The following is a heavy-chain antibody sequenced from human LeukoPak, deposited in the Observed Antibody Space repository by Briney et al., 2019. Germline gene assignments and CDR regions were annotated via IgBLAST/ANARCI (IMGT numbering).Heavy chain of an antibody. CDR2: ISGSGGST. Sequence: GGTLRLSCAASGFTFSSYGMSWVRQAPGKGLEWVSAISGSGGSTYYADSVKGRFTISRDNSKNTLYLQMNSLRAEDTAVYYSKKDCYGDYDYYYMDVWGKGTTVTISS. CDR3: KKDCYGDYDYYYMDV. D-gene: IGHD4-17*01. V-gene: IGHV3-23*01. J-gene: IGHJ6*03. CDR1: GFTFSSYG.